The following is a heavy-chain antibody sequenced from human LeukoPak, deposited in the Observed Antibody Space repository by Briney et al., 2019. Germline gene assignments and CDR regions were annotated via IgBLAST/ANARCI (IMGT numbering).Heavy chain of an antibody. V-gene: IGHV4-30-4*01. D-gene: IGHD5-18*01. CDR3: ARDRSGYSYGYINWFDP. J-gene: IGHJ5*02. Sequence: SQTLSLTCTVSGGSISSGDYYWSWIRQPPGKGLEWIGYIYYSGSAYYNPSLKSRVTISVDTSKIQFSLKLSSVTAADTAVYYCARDRSGYSYGYINWFDPWGQGTLVTVSS. CDR2: IYYSGSA. CDR1: GGSISSGDYY.